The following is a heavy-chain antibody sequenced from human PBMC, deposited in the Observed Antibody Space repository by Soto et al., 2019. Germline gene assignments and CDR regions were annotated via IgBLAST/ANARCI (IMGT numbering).Heavy chain of an antibody. CDR3: ARRTRYCTSTACHFDY. Sequence: SETLSLTCTVSGGFISSYYWSWVRQPPGKGLEWIGYIYSNGSTSYNPSLKSRLTISADTSRNQFSLKLNSVTAADTAVYFCARRTRYCTSTACHFDYWGQGTLVTVSS. J-gene: IGHJ4*02. CDR1: GGFISSYY. V-gene: IGHV4-4*09. CDR2: IYSNGST. D-gene: IGHD2-2*01.